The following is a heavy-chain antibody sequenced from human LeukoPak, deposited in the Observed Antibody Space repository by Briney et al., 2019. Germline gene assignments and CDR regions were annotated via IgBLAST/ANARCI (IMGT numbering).Heavy chain of an antibody. D-gene: IGHD6-13*01. Sequence: GRSVRLSCAASGFTFSSFAMHWVRQAPGKGLEWVAVISYDGSNKYFADSVKGRFTISRDNSKNTLYLQMNSLRAEDTAVYYCARDQMIAAAGLDYWGQGTLVTVSS. J-gene: IGHJ4*02. CDR2: ISYDGSNK. CDR1: GFTFSSFA. V-gene: IGHV3-30-3*01. CDR3: ARDQMIAAAGLDY.